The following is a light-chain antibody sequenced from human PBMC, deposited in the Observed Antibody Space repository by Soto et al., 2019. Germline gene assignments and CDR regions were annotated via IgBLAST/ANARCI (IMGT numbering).Light chain of an antibody. CDR3: AAWDDSLSGQV. J-gene: IGLJ1*01. CDR2: RNN. V-gene: IGLV1-47*01. CDR1: SSNIGSNY. Sequence: QSELTQPPSASGTPGQRVTISCSGSSSNIGSNYVYWYQQLPGTAPKLLIYRNNQRPSGVPDRFSGSKSGTSASLAISGLRSEDEADYYCAAWDDSLSGQVFGTGTKVTVL.